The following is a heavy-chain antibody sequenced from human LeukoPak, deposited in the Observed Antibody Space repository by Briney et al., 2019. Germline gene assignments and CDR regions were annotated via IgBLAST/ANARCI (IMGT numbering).Heavy chain of an antibody. CDR3: ARDRIRGYSYGLLKGSATFDY. J-gene: IGHJ4*02. CDR2: IYYSGST. D-gene: IGHD5-18*01. CDR1: GGSISSYY. V-gene: IGHV4-59*12. Sequence: SETLSLTCTVSGGSISSYYWSWIRQPPGKGLEWIGYIYYSGSTNYNPSLKSRVTISVDTSKNQFSLKLSSVTAADTAVYYCARDRIRGYSYGLLKGSATFDYWGQGTLVTVSS.